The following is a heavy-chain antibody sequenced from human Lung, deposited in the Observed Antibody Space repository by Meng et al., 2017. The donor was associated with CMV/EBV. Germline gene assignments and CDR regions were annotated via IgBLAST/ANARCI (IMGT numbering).Heavy chain of an antibody. J-gene: IGHJ6*02. CDR1: GYIFTSYY. CDR3: ARFVGRSSNRDFFYYYRMDV. V-gene: IGHV1-46*01. D-gene: IGHD3/OR15-3a*01. Sequence: ASXXVFXNAAGYIFTSYYMHWVRQAPGQGLEWMGIINPSGGSTRYAKKFQGRVTMTRETSTSTVYMELSSLRSEDTAVYYCARFVGRSSNRDFFYYYRMDVWGQGTTVTVSS. CDR2: INPSGGST.